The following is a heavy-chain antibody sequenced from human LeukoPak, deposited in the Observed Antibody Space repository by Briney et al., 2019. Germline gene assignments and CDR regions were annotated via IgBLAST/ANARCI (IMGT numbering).Heavy chain of an antibody. CDR2: INHSGST. Sequence: SETLSLTCAVYGGSFSGYYWSWIRQPPGKGLEWIGEINHSGSTNYNPSLKSRVTISVDTSKNQFSLKLSSVTAADTAVYYCARLKSWNYGTDHDYWGQGTLVTVSP. V-gene: IGHV4-34*01. CDR3: ARLKSWNYGTDHDY. J-gene: IGHJ4*02. CDR1: GGSFSGYY. D-gene: IGHD1-7*01.